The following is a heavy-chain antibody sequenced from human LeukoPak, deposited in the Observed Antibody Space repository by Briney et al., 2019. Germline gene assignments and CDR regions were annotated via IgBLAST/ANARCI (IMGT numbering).Heavy chain of an antibody. J-gene: IGHJ4*02. D-gene: IGHD5-12*01. CDR1: GGSISIYF. CDR3: ARQGYSAYEILDY. CDR2: IFYSGST. Sequence: SETLSLTCTVSGGSISIYFWSWIRQPPGKGLEWIGYIFYSGSTNYNPSLKSRVAMSVDTSKNQFSLKLSSVTAADTAVYYCARQGYSAYEILDYWGQGTLVTVSS. V-gene: IGHV4-59*01.